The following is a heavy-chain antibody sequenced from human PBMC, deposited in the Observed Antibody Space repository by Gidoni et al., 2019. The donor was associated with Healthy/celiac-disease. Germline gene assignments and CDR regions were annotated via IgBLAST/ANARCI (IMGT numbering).Heavy chain of an antibody. Sequence: QITLKESGPTLVKPTQTLTLTCTFSGFSLSTSGVGVGWIRQPPGKVLEWLALIYWDDDKRYSPSLKSRLTITKDTSKNQVVLTMTNMDPVDTATYYCARTEGAGRTGTTLFDYWGQGTLVTVSS. CDR1: GFSLSTSGVG. J-gene: IGHJ4*02. CDR3: ARTEGAGRTGTTLFDY. V-gene: IGHV2-5*02. D-gene: IGHD1-1*01. CDR2: IYWDDDK.